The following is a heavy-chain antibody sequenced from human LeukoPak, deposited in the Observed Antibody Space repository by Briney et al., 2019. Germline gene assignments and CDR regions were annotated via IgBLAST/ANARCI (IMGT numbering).Heavy chain of an antibody. CDR1: GGSISSGTHY. CDR3: ARGGGLDV. Sequence: SETLSLTCAVSGGSISSGTHYWNWIRQHPGQGLEWIGHIYNTGSAYYNPSLMSRVSISIDTSENQFSLKLSSVTAADTAVYFCARGGGLDVWGQGATVTVSS. J-gene: IGHJ6*02. V-gene: IGHV4-31*11. D-gene: IGHD3-16*01. CDR2: IYNTGSA.